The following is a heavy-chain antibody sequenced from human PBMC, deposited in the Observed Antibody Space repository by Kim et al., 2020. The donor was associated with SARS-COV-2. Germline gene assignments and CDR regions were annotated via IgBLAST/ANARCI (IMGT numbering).Heavy chain of an antibody. D-gene: IGHD6-19*01. CDR3: ARRAVVGTRGVDY. Sequence: SETLSLTCTVSGGSVSSGSYYWSWIRQPPGKGLEWIGYIYYSGSTNYNPSLKSRVTISVDTSKNQFSLKLSSVTAAATAVYYCARRAVVGTRGVDYWGQG. CDR1: GGSVSSGSYY. V-gene: IGHV4-61*01. CDR2: IYYSGST. J-gene: IGHJ4*02.